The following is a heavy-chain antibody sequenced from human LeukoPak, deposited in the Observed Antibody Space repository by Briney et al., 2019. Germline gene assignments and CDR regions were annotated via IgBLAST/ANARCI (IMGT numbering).Heavy chain of an antibody. J-gene: IGHJ5*02. CDR3: ARTVSGSYFNA. V-gene: IGHV4-59*01. CDR2: VAYSGGT. Sequence: SETLSLTCTVSGGSINSYYWSWIRQPPGKGLEWIGYVAYSGGTNYNPSLKSRVIMSVDTSKNQFSLKLSSVTAADTAVYYCARTVSGSYFNAWGPGTLVTVSS. CDR1: GGSINSYY. D-gene: IGHD6-19*01.